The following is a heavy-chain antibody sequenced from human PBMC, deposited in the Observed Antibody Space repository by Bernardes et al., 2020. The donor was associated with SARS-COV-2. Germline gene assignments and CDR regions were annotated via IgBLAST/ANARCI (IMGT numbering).Heavy chain of an antibody. CDR1: GGSISSGSYY. J-gene: IGHJ4*02. D-gene: IGHD3-22*01. Sequence: SETLSLTCTVSGGSISSGSYYWSWIRQHPGKGLEWIGYSYYSGNTYYNPSLRSRVTISVDTSKNQFSLQLSSVTAADTAVYYCARATKYYYDSSGYYADYWGQGTLVTVSS. V-gene: IGHV4-31*03. CDR3: ARATKYYYDSSGYYADY. CDR2: SYYSGNT.